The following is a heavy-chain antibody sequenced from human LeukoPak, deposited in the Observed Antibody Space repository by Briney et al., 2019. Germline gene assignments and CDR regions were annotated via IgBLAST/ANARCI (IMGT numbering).Heavy chain of an antibody. CDR3: SRDKGSYPSFDY. J-gene: IGHJ4*02. Sequence: PGGSLRLSCVASGFIFDDSLMHWVRQAPGKGLEWVANIKQDGSERYYVDSVKGRFTISRDNAKKSLYLQMNSLRAEDTAVYYCSRDKGSYPSFDYWGQGTLVTVSS. D-gene: IGHD1-26*01. CDR1: GFIFDDSL. CDR2: IKQDGSER. V-gene: IGHV3-7*01.